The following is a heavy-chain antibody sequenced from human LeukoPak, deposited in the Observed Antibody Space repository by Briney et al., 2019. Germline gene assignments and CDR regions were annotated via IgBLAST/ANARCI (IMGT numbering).Heavy chain of an antibody. CDR2: INHSGST. CDR3: ARSDSSGHYPDY. Sequence: SETLSLTCAVYGGSFSGYYWSWIRQPPGKGLEWIGEINHSGSTNYNPSLKSRVTISVDTSKNQFSLKLSSVTAADTAVYYCARSDSSGHYPDYWGQGTLVTVSS. CDR1: GGSFSGYY. J-gene: IGHJ4*02. V-gene: IGHV4-34*01. D-gene: IGHD3-22*01.